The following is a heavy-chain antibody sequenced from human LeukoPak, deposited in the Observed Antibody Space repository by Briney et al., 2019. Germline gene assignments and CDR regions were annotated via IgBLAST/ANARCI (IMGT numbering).Heavy chain of an antibody. CDR3: ARDRRLVAVAGTGIGY. J-gene: IGHJ4*02. V-gene: IGHV3-21*01. CDR2: ISSSSSYI. Sequence: GGSLRLSCAASGFTFSSYSMNWVRQAPGKGLEWVSSISSSSSYIYYADSVKGRFTISRDNAKNSLYLQMNSLRAEDTAVYYCARDRRLVAVAGTGIGYWGQGTLVTVSS. D-gene: IGHD6-19*01. CDR1: GFTFSSYS.